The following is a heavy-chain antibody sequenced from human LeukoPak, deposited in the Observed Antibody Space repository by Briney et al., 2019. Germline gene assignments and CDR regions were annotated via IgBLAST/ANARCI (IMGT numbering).Heavy chain of an antibody. CDR1: GYTFTNYD. CDR2: MNPKSGNT. Sequence: GSSVKVSCKTSGYTFTNYDINWVRQATGQGLECRVWMNPKSGNTDSAQRVQGRVTMTRDTSISTAYMELSSLRSEDTAVYYCARVWGAIDYWGQGTLVTVSS. D-gene: IGHD1-26*01. CDR3: ARVWGAIDY. V-gene: IGHV1-8*01. J-gene: IGHJ4*02.